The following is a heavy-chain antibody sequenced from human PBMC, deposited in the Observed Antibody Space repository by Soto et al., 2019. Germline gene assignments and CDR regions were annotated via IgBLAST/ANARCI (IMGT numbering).Heavy chain of an antibody. V-gene: IGHV4-4*02. J-gene: IGHJ4*02. CDR1: GDSINSNYC. D-gene: IGHD6-19*01. CDR3: ARDAGWGLGY. Sequence: QVQLQESGPGLVRPSGTLSLTCAVSGDSINSNYCWTWVRQPPGKGLEWIAEIYYSGGTSYNPSLKSRVTISMDKSKNRFSLTLTSVTAADTAMYYCARDAGWGLGYWGQGTLVTVSS. CDR2: IYYSGGT.